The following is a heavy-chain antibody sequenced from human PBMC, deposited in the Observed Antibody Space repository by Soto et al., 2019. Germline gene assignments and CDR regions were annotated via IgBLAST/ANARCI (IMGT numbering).Heavy chain of an antibody. J-gene: IGHJ4*02. V-gene: IGHV3-30*18. Sequence: PGGSLRLSCAASGFTFSSYGMHWVRQAPGKGLEWVAVISYDGSNKYYADSVKGRFTISRDNSKNTLYLQMNSLRAEDTAVYYCAKDLVVVVPAANRALDYWGQGTLVTVSS. CDR2: ISYDGSNK. CDR1: GFTFSSYG. D-gene: IGHD2-2*01. CDR3: AKDLVVVVPAANRALDY.